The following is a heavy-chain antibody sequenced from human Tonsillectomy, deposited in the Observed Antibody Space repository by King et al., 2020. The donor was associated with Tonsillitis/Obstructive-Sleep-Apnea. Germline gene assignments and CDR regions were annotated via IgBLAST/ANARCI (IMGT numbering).Heavy chain of an antibody. V-gene: IGHV1-69*01. CDR2: IIPIFGTA. CDR1: GGTFSSYA. J-gene: IGHJ6*03. D-gene: IGHD2-15*01. CDR3: ARVGDCSGGSCYSSQYYYYMDV. Sequence: VQLVESGAEVKKPGSSVKVSCKASGGTFSSYAISWVRQAPGQGLEWMGGIIPIFGTANYAQKFQGRVTITADESTSPAYMELSSLRSEDTAVYYCARVGDCSGGSCYSSQYYYYMDVWGKGTTVTVSS.